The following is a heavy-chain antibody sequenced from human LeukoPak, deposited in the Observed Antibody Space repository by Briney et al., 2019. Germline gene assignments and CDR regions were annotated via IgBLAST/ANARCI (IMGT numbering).Heavy chain of an antibody. CDR3: ATPNRGSNHFDY. J-gene: IGHJ4*02. V-gene: IGHV3-30*02. CDR2: MRYDGSNK. D-gene: IGHD4-11*01. Sequence: GGSLRLSCAAPGFTFSSYGMHWVRQAPGKGLEWVAFMRYDGSNKYYADSVKGRFTISRDKSKNTLYLQMNSLRAEDTAVYYCATPNRGSNHFDYWGQGTLVTVSS. CDR1: GFTFSSYG.